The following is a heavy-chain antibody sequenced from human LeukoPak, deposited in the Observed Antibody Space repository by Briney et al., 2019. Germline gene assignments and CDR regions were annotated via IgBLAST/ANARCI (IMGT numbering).Heavy chain of an antibody. J-gene: IGHJ4*02. CDR2: IDHSGST. CDR1: GYSISSGYY. Sequence: SETLSLTCTVSGYSISSGYYWGWIRQPPGKGLEWTGSIDHSGSTYYNPSLKSRVTISLDTSKNQFSLKLSSVTAADTAVYYCARVVCSGGSCYSEYYFDYWGQGTMVTVSS. D-gene: IGHD2-15*01. V-gene: IGHV4-38-2*02. CDR3: ARVVCSGGSCYSEYYFDY.